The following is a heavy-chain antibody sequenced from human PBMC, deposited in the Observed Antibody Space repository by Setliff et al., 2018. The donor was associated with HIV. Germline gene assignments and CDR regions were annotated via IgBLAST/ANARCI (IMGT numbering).Heavy chain of an antibody. CDR3: ASGYSGYDSPDY. D-gene: IGHD5-12*01. CDR2: ISGSGDT. J-gene: IGHJ4*02. CDR1: GYIFTDYA. Sequence: ASVKVSCKTSGYIFTDYAIHWVRQAPGERLEWMGWISGSGDTKYSQKFQGRVTITRDTSTSTAYMELSSLTSEDTDVYYCASGYSGYDSPDYWGQGTLVTVSS. V-gene: IGHV1-3*01.